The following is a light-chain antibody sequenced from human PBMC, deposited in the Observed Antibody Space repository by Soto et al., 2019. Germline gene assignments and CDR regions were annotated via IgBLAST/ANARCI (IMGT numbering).Light chain of an antibody. J-gene: IGLJ2*01. CDR3: QSYDSSLYVSV. Sequence: QSVLTQPPSVSGAPGQRVTISCTGSSSNIGAGYDVHWYQQLPGTAPKLLIYANTNRPSGVPDRFSGSKSGTSASLAITGLQAEDEADYYCQSYDSSLYVSVFGGGTQLTVL. V-gene: IGLV1-40*01. CDR2: ANT. CDR1: SSNIGAGYD.